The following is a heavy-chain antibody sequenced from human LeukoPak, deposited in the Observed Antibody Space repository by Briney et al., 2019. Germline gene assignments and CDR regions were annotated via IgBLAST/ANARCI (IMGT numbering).Heavy chain of an antibody. CDR1: GFSFSSYG. CDR3: ARGYCSSTRCSYAAFEV. CDR2: ISYDGNNK. D-gene: IGHD2-2*01. J-gene: IGHJ3*01. V-gene: IGHV3-30-3*01. Sequence: PGESLRLSCAASGFSFSSYGMHWVRQAPGKGLEWVAVISYDGNNKYYTDSVKGRFTISRDNSKNTLYLQMNSLRAEDTAVYYCARGYCSSTRCSYAAFEVWGQGTMVTVSS.